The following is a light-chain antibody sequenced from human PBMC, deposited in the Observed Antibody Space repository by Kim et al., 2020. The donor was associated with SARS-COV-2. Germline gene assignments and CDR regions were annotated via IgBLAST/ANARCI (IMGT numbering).Light chain of an antibody. V-gene: IGKV2-28*01. J-gene: IGKJ2*01. CDR1: QSLLHTSGHNY. CDR2: LGS. Sequence: IVMTQSPLTLPVSPGEPASISCISSQSLLHTSGHNYVDWYLQKPVQSPQLLIYLGSNRASGVPDRFSGSGSGTYFTLKISRVETEDIGVYYCMQALQTPPTFGQGTKLEIK. CDR3: MQALQTPPT.